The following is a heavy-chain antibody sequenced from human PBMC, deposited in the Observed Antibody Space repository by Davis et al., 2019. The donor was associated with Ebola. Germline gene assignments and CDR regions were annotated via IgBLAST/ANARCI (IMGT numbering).Heavy chain of an antibody. Sequence: MPSETLSLTCAVYGGSFSGYYWSWIRQPPGKGLEWIGEINHSGSTNYNPTLKSRVSLSVDTSKNQFSLKLTSVTAADTAVYYCARVASYGDYFDYWGLGTLVTVSS. J-gene: IGHJ4*02. D-gene: IGHD4-17*01. CDR3: ARVASYGDYFDY. V-gene: IGHV4-34*01. CDR1: GGSFSGYY. CDR2: INHSGST.